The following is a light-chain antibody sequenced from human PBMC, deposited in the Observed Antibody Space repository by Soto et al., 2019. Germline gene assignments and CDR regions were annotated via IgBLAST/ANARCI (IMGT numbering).Light chain of an antibody. CDR3: QQSYSTPPYT. J-gene: IGKJ2*01. Sequence: DIQMTQSPSSLSTSVGDGVTITCRASQYINNYLNWYQQKPGKAPKLLIFAAYNLQSGVPSRFSGSGSGTDFTLTISSLQPEDFATYYCQQSYSTPPYTFGQGTKVDIK. CDR1: QYINNY. CDR2: AAY. V-gene: IGKV1-39*01.